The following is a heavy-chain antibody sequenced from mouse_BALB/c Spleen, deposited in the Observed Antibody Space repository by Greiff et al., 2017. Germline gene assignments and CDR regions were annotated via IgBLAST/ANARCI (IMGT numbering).Heavy chain of an antibody. D-gene: IGHD2-4*01. J-gene: IGHJ4*01. CDR3: ASSTMISLMDY. Sequence: QVQLQQPGAELVKPGTSVKLSCKASGYNFTSYWINWVKLRPGQGLEWIGDIYPGSGSTNYNEKFKSKATLTVDTSSSTAYMQLSSLASEDSALYYCASSTMISLMDYWGQGTSVTVSS. CDR2: IYPGSGST. V-gene: IGHV1-55*01. CDR1: GYNFTSYW.